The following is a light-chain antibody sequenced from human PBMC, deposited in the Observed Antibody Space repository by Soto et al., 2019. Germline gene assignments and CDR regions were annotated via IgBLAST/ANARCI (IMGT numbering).Light chain of an antibody. CDR3: QQSYSTPPGT. J-gene: IGKJ1*01. CDR2: ATS. V-gene: IGKV1-39*01. CDR1: QSISTY. Sequence: IEVTQSPSSLAASLGDRVTITCRASQSISTYLIWYQQKPGKAPKLLIYATSSLQSGVPSRFSGSGSGTDFTLTISSLQPEDFATYYCQQSYSTPPGTFGQGTKVDIK.